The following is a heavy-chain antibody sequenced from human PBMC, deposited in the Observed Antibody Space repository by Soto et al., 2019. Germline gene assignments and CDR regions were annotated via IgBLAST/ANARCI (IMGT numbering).Heavy chain of an antibody. J-gene: IGHJ6*02. CDR1: GFTFSSYE. CDR2: ISSSGCTI. CDR3: ARDIVLIPGYGMDV. D-gene: IGHD2-8*01. Sequence: GGSLRLSCAASGFTFSSYEMNWVRQAPGKGLEWVSYISSSGCTIYYADSVKGRFTISRDNAKNSLYLQMNSLRAEDTAVYYCARDIVLIPGYGMDVWGQGTTVTVSS. V-gene: IGHV3-48*03.